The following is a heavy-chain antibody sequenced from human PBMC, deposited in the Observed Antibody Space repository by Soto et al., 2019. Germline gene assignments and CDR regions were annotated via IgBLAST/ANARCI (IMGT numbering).Heavy chain of an antibody. CDR1: GFTFSTYA. CDR3: AKDRATTTSRGLDY. CDR2: IRVNGIST. Sequence: EVQLLESGGGLVQPGGSLRLSCEASGFTFSTYAMNWVRQAPGKGLEWVSYIRVNGISTYDSDSVKGRFTISRDNSKNTLYLQMNSLRAEDTAVYYCAKDRATTTSRGLDYWGQGTLVTVSS. D-gene: IGHD2-2*01. J-gene: IGHJ4*02. V-gene: IGHV3-23*01.